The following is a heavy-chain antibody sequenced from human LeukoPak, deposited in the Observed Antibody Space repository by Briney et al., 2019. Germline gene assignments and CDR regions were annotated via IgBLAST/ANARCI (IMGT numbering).Heavy chain of an antibody. J-gene: IGHJ6*03. CDR2: IYYSGNT. V-gene: IGHV4-39*01. CDR1: GGSISSYY. Sequence: SETLSLTCTVSGGSISSYYWGWIRQPPGKGLEWIGSIYYSGNTYYNPSLKSRVTISVDTSKSQFSLKLSSVTAADTAVYYCARRTSRYYMDVWGKGTTVTVSS. D-gene: IGHD2-2*01. CDR3: ARRTSRYYMDV.